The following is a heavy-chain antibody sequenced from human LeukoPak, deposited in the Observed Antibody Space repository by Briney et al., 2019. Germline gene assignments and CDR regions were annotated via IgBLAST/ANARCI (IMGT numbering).Heavy chain of an antibody. V-gene: IGHV3-21*01. CDR1: GFTFSSYN. D-gene: IGHD4-17*01. Sequence: PGGSLRLSCAASGFTFSSYNMNWVRQAPGKGLEWVSSISTSSTYIYYADSVKGRFTISRDNAKNSLYLQMNTLRAEDTAVYYCARGWNTVLDYWGQGTLVTVSS. CDR2: ISTSSTYI. J-gene: IGHJ4*02. CDR3: ARGWNTVLDY.